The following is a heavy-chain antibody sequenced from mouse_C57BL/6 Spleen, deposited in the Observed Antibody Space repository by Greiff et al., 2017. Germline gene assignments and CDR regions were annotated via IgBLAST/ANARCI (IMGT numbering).Heavy chain of an antibody. D-gene: IGHD2-3*01. Sequence: VQLQQPGAELVRPGSSVTLSCKASGYTFTSYWMHWVQQRPIQGLEWIGNIDPSDSEKHYNPKFKDKGTLTVDKYSSTAYMQLSSLTSEDSAVYYCARGGYDGYYYFDYWGQGTTLTVSS. CDR1: GYTFTSYW. CDR2: IDPSDSEK. J-gene: IGHJ2*01. CDR3: ARGGYDGYYYFDY. V-gene: IGHV1-52*01.